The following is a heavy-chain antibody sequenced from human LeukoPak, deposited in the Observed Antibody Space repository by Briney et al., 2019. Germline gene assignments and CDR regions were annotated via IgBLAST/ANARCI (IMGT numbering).Heavy chain of an antibody. V-gene: IGHV4-59*01. D-gene: IGHD6-19*01. CDR3: ALSSGSPHNWFDP. Sequence: SETLSLTCTVSGGSISSYYWSWIRQTPGKGLEWIGYIYYTGSSICNPSLRSRVTISIDTSMNQFSLKLTSVTGADTAVYYCALSSGSPHNWFDPWGQGTLVTVSS. J-gene: IGHJ5*02. CDR1: GGSISSYY. CDR2: IYYTGSS.